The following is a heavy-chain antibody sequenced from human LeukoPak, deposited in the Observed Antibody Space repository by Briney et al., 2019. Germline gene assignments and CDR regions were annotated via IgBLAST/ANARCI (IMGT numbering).Heavy chain of an antibody. CDR2: ISSSGSYI. CDR1: GFTFNSFS. V-gene: IGHV3-21*01. D-gene: IGHD5-18*01. J-gene: IGHJ5*02. Sequence: GGSLRLSCAASGFTFNSFSIDWVRQAPGKGLEWVSSISSSGSYIDYADSVKGRFTISRDNAKNSLYLQMNSLRAEDTAVYYCARDSVQLFYNWFDPWGQGTLVTVSS. CDR3: ARDSVQLFYNWFDP.